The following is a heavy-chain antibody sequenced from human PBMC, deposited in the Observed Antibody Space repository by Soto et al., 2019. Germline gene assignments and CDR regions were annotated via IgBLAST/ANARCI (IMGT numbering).Heavy chain of an antibody. CDR1: GGSINNGGYS. V-gene: IGHV4-30-2*01. Sequence: PSDTLSLTCKVSGGSINNGGYSWSWIRQPPGKGLEWIGYISHGGNTYYNPSLRSRVIMSIDKSKNHFSLGLKSVTAADTATYYCARTSYDILTGRLDAFDIWGQGTMVTVSS. J-gene: IGHJ3*02. CDR2: ISHGGNT. D-gene: IGHD3-9*01. CDR3: ARTSYDILTGRLDAFDI.